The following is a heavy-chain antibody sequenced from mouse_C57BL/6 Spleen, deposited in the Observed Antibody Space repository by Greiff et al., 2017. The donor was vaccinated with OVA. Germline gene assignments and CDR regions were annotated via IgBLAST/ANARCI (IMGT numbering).Heavy chain of an antibody. V-gene: IGHV1-76*01. D-gene: IGHD2-4*01. CDR1: GYTFTDYY. Sequence: VQRVESGAELVRPGASVKLSCKASGYTFTDYYINWVKQRPGQGLEWIARIYPGSGNTYYNEKFKGKATLTAEKSSSTAYMQLSSLTSEDSAVYFCARDDYDDYAMDYWGQGTSVTVSS. CDR2: IYPGSGNT. CDR3: ARDDYDDYAMDY. J-gene: IGHJ4*01.